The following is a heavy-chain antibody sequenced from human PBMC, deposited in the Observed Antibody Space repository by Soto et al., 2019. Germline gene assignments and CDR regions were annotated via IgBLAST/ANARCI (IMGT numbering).Heavy chain of an antibody. CDR2: ITDNGGST. D-gene: IGHD4-17*01. CDR1: GFTFSRDG. CDR3: AKERATTTAFDY. J-gene: IGHJ4*02. Sequence: GSLRLSCAASGFTFSRDGMSGVRQAPGKGLEWVSLITDNGGSTHYADSVKGRFTISRDNTKNTLFLQMNSLRVEDTAVYYCAKERATTTAFDYWGQGALVPVSS. V-gene: IGHV3-23*01.